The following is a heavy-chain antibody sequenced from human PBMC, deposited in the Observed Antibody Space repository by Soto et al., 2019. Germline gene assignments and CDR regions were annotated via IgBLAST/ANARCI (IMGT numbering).Heavy chain of an antibody. CDR3: ARVPIAVAGTKDYYYYYGMDV. D-gene: IGHD6-19*01. CDR2: ISYDGSNK. CDR1: GFTFSSYA. J-gene: IGHJ6*02. V-gene: IGHV3-30-3*01. Sequence: GGSLRLSCAASGFTFSSYAMHWVRQAPGKGLEWVAVISYDGSNKYYADSVKGRFTISRDNSKNTLYLQMNSLRAEDTAVYYCARVPIAVAGTKDYYYYYGMDVWGQGTTVTVSS.